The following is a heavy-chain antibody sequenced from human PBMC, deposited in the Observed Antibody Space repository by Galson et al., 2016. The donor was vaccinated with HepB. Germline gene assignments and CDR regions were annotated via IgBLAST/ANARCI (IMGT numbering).Heavy chain of an antibody. Sequence: SETLSLTCTVSGGSISSSSYYWGWIRQPPGKGLEWIGSIYYSGSTYYSPSLKSRVTISVDTSKNQFSLKLSSVTAADTAVYYCARQSQLAVAKNDAFDIWGQGTMVTVSS. D-gene: IGHD6-19*01. CDR1: GGSISSSSYY. J-gene: IGHJ3*02. V-gene: IGHV4-39*01. CDR2: IYYSGST. CDR3: ARQSQLAVAKNDAFDI.